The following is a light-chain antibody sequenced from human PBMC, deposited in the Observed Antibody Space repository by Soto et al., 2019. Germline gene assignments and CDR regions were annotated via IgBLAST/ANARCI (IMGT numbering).Light chain of an antibody. Sequence: QSALTQPPSASGSLGQSVIISCTGTYTDVGGHNFVSWYQQYPGKAPKLMIYEVTKRPSGVPDRFSGSKSGTTASLIVSGLQAEDEADYYCTSFAGTHSPVVFGGGTKLTVL. V-gene: IGLV2-8*01. CDR1: YTDVGGHNF. CDR3: TSFAGTHSPVV. J-gene: IGLJ2*01. CDR2: EVT.